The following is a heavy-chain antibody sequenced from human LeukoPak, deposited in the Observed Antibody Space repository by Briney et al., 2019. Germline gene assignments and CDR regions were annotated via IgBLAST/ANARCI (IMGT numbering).Heavy chain of an antibody. V-gene: IGHV1-3*01. Sequence: ASVKVSCTASGYTFTSYAMHWVRQAPGQRLEWMGWINAGNGNTKYSQKFQGRVTITRDTSASTAYMELSSLRSEDTAVYYCAAGAPLYSSSWLNAFDYWGQGTLVTVSS. J-gene: IGHJ4*02. CDR1: GYTFTSYA. CDR3: AAGAPLYSSSWLNAFDY. D-gene: IGHD6-13*01. CDR2: INAGNGNT.